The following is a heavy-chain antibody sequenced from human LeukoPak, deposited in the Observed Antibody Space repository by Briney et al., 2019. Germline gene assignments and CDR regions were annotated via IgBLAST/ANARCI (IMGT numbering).Heavy chain of an antibody. CDR3: ARRWNYGRNYYIDV. D-gene: IGHD1-7*01. J-gene: IGHJ6*03. V-gene: IGHV4-34*01. Sequence: SETLSLTCAVYGGSFSNYYWSWIRQSPGKGLEWVGEINDSGTINYNPSLMSRVTISVDKSKNQFSLKLSSVTAADTAVYYCARRWNYGRNYYIDVWGKGATVSVSS. CDR2: INDSGTI. CDR1: GGSFSNYY.